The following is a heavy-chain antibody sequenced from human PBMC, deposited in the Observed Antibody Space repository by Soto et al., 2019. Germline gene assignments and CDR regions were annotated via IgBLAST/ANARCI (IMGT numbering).Heavy chain of an antibody. V-gene: IGHV4-61*01. CDR1: GDSINNSNDGHY. Sequence: SETLSLTCTVSGDSINNSNDGHYWSWIRQPPGKGLEWIGYIYYSGSTNYNPSLKSRVTISVDTSKNQFSLKLSSVTAADTAVYYCARRWGYYFDYWGQGTLVTVSS. CDR2: IYYSGST. D-gene: IGHD3-16*01. CDR3: ARRWGYYFDY. J-gene: IGHJ4*02.